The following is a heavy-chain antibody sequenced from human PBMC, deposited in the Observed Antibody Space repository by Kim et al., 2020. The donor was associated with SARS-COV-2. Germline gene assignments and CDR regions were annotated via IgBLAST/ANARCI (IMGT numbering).Heavy chain of an antibody. J-gene: IGHJ4*02. CDR3: TMPPSDDLLGY. CDR1: GYNLNEFS. CDR2: FDPEEGET. V-gene: IGHV1-24*01. D-gene: IGHD3-9*01. Sequence: ASVKVSCQVSGYNLNEFSIHWVRQAPGKGLEWMGGFDPEEGETIYAQKFQDRVTMTEDTSTATAYMELSSLRSEDTAVYYCTMPPSDDLLGYWGQGTLITVSS.